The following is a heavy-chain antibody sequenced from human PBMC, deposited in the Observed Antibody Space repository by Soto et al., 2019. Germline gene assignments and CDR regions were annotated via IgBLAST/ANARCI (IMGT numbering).Heavy chain of an antibody. V-gene: IGHV4-34*01. D-gene: IGHD1-7*01. J-gene: IGHJ4*02. Sequence: QVQLQLWGAERLKLSETLSLTCAFYGGSFSGYYWTWIRQPPGTGLEWIGEINHSGSTNYNPSLKSRVTISVETSKNQFSLNLTSVTAADTAVNYCARDKTTGLFDYWGQGTLVTVSS. CDR3: ARDKTTGLFDY. CDR2: INHSGST. CDR1: GGSFSGYY.